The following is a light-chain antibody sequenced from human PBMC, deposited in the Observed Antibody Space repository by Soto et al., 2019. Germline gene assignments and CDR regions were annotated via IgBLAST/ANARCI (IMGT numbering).Light chain of an antibody. V-gene: IGKV1-5*01. J-gene: IGKJ1*01. CDR1: QSISSW. CDR2: TAS. CDR3: LHHYTYPWT. Sequence: IRMTQSPSTLSASVGDRVTITCRASQSISSWLAWYQQKPGKAPKRLIYTASSLQSGVPSRFSGSGSGTEFTLTISSLQPEDFATYYCLHHYTYPWTFGQGTKVDIK.